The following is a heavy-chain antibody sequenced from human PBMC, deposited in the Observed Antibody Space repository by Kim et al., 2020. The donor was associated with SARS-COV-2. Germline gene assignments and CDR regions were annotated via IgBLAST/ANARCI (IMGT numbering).Heavy chain of an antibody. CDR3: AKDCSGGSCY. Sequence: GGYLRLSCAASGFTFDDYAMHWVRQAPGKGLEWVSGISWNSGSIGYADSVKGRFTISRDNAKNSLYLQMNSLRAEDTALYYCAKDCSGGSCYWGQGTLVT. V-gene: IGHV3-9*01. D-gene: IGHD2-15*01. J-gene: IGHJ4*02. CDR1: GFTFDDYA. CDR2: ISWNSGSI.